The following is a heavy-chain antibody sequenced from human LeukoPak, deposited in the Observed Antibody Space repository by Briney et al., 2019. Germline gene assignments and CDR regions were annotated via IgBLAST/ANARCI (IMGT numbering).Heavy chain of an antibody. CDR3: ALRHNNAVEYFDY. CDR2: LYYSGST. Sequence: TSETLSLTCTVSGGSISSSSYYWGWIRQPPGKGLEWIWSLYYSGSTYYNPSLRSRVTISVDTSKNQFSLKLNSVTAADTAIYFCALRHNNAVEYFDYWGQGTLVAVSS. CDR1: GGSISSSSYY. V-gene: IGHV4-39*01. D-gene: IGHD1-14*01. J-gene: IGHJ4*02.